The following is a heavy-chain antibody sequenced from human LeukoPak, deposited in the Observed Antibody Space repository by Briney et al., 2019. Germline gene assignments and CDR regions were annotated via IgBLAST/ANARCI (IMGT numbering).Heavy chain of an antibody. D-gene: IGHD3-3*01. V-gene: IGHV1-69*06. Sequence: SVKVSCKASGGTFSSYAISWVRQAPGQGLEWMVGIIPIFGTANYAQKFQGRVTITADKSTSTAYMELSSLRSEDSAVYYCALEWLSEYFDYWGQGTLVTVSS. CDR1: GGTFSSYA. CDR2: IIPIFGTA. J-gene: IGHJ4*02. CDR3: ALEWLSEYFDY.